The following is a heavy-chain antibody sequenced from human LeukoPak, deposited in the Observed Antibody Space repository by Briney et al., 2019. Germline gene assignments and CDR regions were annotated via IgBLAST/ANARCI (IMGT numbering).Heavy chain of an antibody. V-gene: IGHV5-51*01. CDR2: IYPGDPDT. CDR1: GYSFTSYW. J-gene: IGHJ3*02. Sequence: GESLKISCKGSGYSFTSYWIGWVRQMPGKGLEWMGIIYPGDPDTRYSPSFQGQVTISADKSISTAYLQWSSLKASDTAMYYCARIYCGGDCYSGAFDIWGQGTMVTVSS. D-gene: IGHD2-21*02. CDR3: ARIYCGGDCYSGAFDI.